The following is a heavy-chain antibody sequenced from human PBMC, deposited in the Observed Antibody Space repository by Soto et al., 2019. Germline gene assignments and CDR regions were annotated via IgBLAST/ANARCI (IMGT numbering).Heavy chain of an antibody. V-gene: IGHV3-48*03. CDR3: ARGAGYYYGMDV. CDR2: ISSSGSTI. Sequence: EVQLVESGGGLVQPGGSLRLSCAASGFTFSSYEMNWVRQAPGKGLEWVSYISSSGSTIYYADSVKGRFTISRDNAKNLLYLQMNSLRAEDTAVYYCARGAGYYYGMDVWGQGTTVTVSS. CDR1: GFTFSSYE. J-gene: IGHJ6*02.